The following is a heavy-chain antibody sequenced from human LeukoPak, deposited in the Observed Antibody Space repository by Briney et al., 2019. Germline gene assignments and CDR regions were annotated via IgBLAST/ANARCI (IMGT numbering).Heavy chain of an antibody. V-gene: IGHV3-11*04. J-gene: IGHJ3*02. CDR3: ARDHGRIVVVVPATSSEAFDI. D-gene: IGHD2-15*01. CDR2: ISPNSDNI. Sequence: TPGGSLRLSCAATGFSFRDRYMSWIRQAPGKGMEWVAYISPNSDNIHYADSVKGRFTISRDNAKNSLFLQVNSLRAEDTAVYYCARDHGRIVVVVPATSSEAFDIWGQGTMVTISS. CDR1: GFSFRDRY.